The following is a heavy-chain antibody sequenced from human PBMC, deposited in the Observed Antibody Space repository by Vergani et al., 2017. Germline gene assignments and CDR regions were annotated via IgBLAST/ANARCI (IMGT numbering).Heavy chain of an antibody. CDR1: GFTFSSYA. V-gene: IGHV3-23*04. Sequence: EVQLVESGGGLVQPGGSLRLSCAASGFTFSSYAMSWVRQAPGKGLEWVSAISGSGGSTYYADSVKGRFTISRDNSKNTLYLQMNSLRAEDTAVYYCAKGFYDSSGYYIQAGFDYWGQGTLVTVSS. CDR3: AKGFYDSSGYYIQAGFDY. CDR2: ISGSGGST. D-gene: IGHD3-22*01. J-gene: IGHJ4*02.